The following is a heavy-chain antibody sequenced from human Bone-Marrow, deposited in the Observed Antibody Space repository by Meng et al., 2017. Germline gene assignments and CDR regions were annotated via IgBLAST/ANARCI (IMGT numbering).Heavy chain of an antibody. V-gene: IGHV3-21*01. J-gene: IGHJ2*01. CDR2: ISSSSSYI. Sequence: GESLKISCGASGFTFSSYSMNWVRQAPGKGLEWVSSISSSSSYIYYADSVKGRFTISRDNSKNTLYLQMNSLRAEDTAVYYCARARFPGSYWYFDLWGRGTLVTVSS. D-gene: IGHD3-10*01. CDR1: GFTFSSYS. CDR3: ARARFPGSYWYFDL.